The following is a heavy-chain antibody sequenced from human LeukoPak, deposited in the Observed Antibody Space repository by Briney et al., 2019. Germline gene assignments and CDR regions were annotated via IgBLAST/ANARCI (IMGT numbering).Heavy chain of an antibody. CDR2: IIPILGIA. Sequence: ASVKVSCKASGGTFSSYTISWVRQAPGQGLEWMGRIIPILGIANYAQKFQGRVTITADESTSTAYMELSSLRSEDTAVYYCARSTFGELFEGFDYWGQGTLVTVSS. CDR3: ARSTFGELFEGFDY. J-gene: IGHJ4*02. D-gene: IGHD3-10*01. V-gene: IGHV1-69*02. CDR1: GGTFSSYT.